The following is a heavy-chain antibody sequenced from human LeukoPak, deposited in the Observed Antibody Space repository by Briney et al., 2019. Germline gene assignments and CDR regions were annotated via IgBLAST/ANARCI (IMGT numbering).Heavy chain of an antibody. J-gene: IGHJ4*02. D-gene: IGHD3-16*02. CDR3: ARGEGTFGGVIVSPLSDY. Sequence: ASVKVSCKASGYTFTSYGISWVRQAPGQGLEWMGWISAYNGNTNYAQKLQGRVTMTTDTSTSTAYMELRSLRSDDTAVYYCARGEGTFGGVIVSPLSDYWGQGTLVTVSS. V-gene: IGHV1-18*01. CDR1: GYTFTSYG. CDR2: ISAYNGNT.